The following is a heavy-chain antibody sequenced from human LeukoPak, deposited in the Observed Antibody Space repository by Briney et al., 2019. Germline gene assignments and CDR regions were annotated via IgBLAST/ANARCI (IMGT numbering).Heavy chain of an antibody. D-gene: IGHD1-1*01. CDR3: AKENAYYYGMDV. Sequence: PGGSLRLSCVVSGFTFSRDWMHWVRQAPGKGLVWVARITPDGSRTDHADSVKGRFTISRDNSKNTLYLQMNSLRAEDTAVYYCAKENAYYYGMDVWGQGTTVTVSS. J-gene: IGHJ6*02. CDR2: ITPDGSRT. V-gene: IGHV3-74*01. CDR1: GFTFSRDW.